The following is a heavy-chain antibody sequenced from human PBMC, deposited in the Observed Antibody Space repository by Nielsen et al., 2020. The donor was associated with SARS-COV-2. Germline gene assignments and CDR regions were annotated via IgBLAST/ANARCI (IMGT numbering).Heavy chain of an antibody. Sequence: SLKISCVASGFAFDDYAIHWVRQAPGKGLEWVAGISWNGGYVGYADSVKGRFTLSRDNAKNSLYLQMNSLRAEDTALYYCAKAPDGMDVWGQGTTVTVSS. CDR1: GFAFDDYA. J-gene: IGHJ6*02. CDR2: ISWNGGYV. CDR3: AKAPDGMDV. V-gene: IGHV3-9*01.